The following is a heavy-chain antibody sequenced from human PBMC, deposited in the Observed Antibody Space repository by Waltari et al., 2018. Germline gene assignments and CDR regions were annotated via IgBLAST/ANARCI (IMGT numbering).Heavy chain of an antibody. CDR1: GGSISSGSYY. Sequence: QVQLQESGPGLVKPSQTLSLTCTVSGGSISSGSYYWSWIRQPAGKGLGGIGRIDTSGSTNYNPSLKSRVTIAVDTSKNQFSLKLSSVTAADTAVYYGARGPTDPWGQGTLVTVSS. CDR3: ARGPTDP. J-gene: IGHJ5*02. V-gene: IGHV4-61*02. CDR2: IDTSGST.